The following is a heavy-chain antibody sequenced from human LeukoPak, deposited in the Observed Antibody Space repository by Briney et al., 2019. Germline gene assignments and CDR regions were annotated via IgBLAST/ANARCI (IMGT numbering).Heavy chain of an antibody. Sequence: GGSLRLSCAASGFTFSNYGMHWVRQAPGKGLEWVSSISSSSSYIYYADSVKGRFTISRDNAKNSLYLQMNSLRAEDTAVYYCARAAGSIAAAGNDYWGQGTLVTVSS. V-gene: IGHV3-21*01. D-gene: IGHD6-13*01. J-gene: IGHJ4*02. CDR1: GFTFSNYG. CDR3: ARAAGSIAAAGNDY. CDR2: ISSSSSYI.